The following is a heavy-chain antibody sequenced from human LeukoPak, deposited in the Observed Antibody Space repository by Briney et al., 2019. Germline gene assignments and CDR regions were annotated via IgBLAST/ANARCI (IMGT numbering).Heavy chain of an antibody. CDR3: ARELRGFDP. CDR2: IYSDGST. Sequence: PGGSLRLTCAASGFTVSTNYLNWVRQAPGKGLEWVSVIYSDGSTYYTDSVKGRFIISRDNSKNTLYLQMSSLRAEDTAVYYCARELRGFDPWGQGTLVTVSS. D-gene: IGHD3-10*01. V-gene: IGHV3-66*01. J-gene: IGHJ5*02. CDR1: GFTVSTNY.